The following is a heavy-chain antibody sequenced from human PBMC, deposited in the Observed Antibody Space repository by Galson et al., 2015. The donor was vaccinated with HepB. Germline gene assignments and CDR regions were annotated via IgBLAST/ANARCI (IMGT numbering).Heavy chain of an antibody. CDR2: MKEDGSEK. J-gene: IGHJ2*01. CDR1: GFSFSNYW. CDR3: ARRGSTWYKAWFFDL. V-gene: IGHV3-7*01. D-gene: IGHD1-1*01. Sequence: SLRLSCAASGFSFSNYWMSWVRQAPGKGLEWVASMKEDGSEKYYVGSVKGRFTISRDNARNSVFLQMNSLRAEDTAVYYCARRGSTWYKAWFFDLWGRGTLVTVSS.